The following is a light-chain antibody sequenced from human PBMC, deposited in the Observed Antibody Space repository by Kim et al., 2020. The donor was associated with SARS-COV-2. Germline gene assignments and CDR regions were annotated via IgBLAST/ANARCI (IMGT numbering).Light chain of an antibody. CDR2: LNSDGSH. CDR3: QTWGTGLWV. V-gene: IGLV4-69*01. J-gene: IGLJ3*02. Sequence: QLVLTQSPSASPSLGASVKLTCTLSSGHSSNAIAWHQQQPEKGPRYLMKLNSDGSHSKGDGIPDRFSGSRSGAERYLTISSLQSEDEADYYCQTWGTGLWVFGGGTQLTVL. CDR1: SGHSSNA.